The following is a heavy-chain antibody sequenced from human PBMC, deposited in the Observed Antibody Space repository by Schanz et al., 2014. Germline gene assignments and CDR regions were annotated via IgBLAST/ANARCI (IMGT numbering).Heavy chain of an antibody. CDR2: IYSGGST. J-gene: IGHJ5*02. CDR3: ARGGGAAAST. V-gene: IGHV3-66*01. Sequence: EVQLVESGGGLVQPGGSLRLSCAASGFTFSNYAMSWVRRAPGKGLEWVSIIYSGGSTFYADSVKGRFTISRDNSKNTLYLQMNSLRAEDTAVYYCARGGGAAASTWGQGTLVTVSS. CDR1: GFTFSNYA. D-gene: IGHD6-13*01.